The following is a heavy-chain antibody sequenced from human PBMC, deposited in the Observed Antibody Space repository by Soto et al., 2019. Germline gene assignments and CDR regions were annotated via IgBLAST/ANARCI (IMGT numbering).Heavy chain of an antibody. CDR1: VFTFSNYA. CDR2: ISGSGGST. V-gene: IGHV3-23*01. J-gene: IGHJ4*02. CDR3: AKEKTTGAHYALDY. D-gene: IGHD2-8*02. Sequence: GPLRLSCAASVFTFSNYAMSWVRQAPGEGLEWVSAISGSGGSTYYADSVKGRFTISRDNSKNTLYLQMNSLRAEDTAVYFCAKEKTTGAHYALDYWSQGTLVTVSS.